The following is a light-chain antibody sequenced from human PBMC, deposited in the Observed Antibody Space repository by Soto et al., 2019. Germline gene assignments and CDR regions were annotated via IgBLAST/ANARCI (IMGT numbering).Light chain of an antibody. J-gene: IGLJ3*02. V-gene: IGLV1-40*01. Sequence: QSVLTQPPSVSGAPGQRVTISCTGSSSNIGAGYDVHWYQQLPGTAPKLLIFGNSNRPSGVPDRFSGSKSGTSASLAITGLQADDDADYYCQSYDSSLGGWVFGGGTKLTVL. CDR2: GNS. CDR1: SSNIGAGYD. CDR3: QSYDSSLGGWV.